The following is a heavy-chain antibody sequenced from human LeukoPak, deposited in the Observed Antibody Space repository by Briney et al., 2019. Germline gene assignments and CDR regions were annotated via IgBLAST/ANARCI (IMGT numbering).Heavy chain of an antibody. CDR1: GFSFSSYT. CDR2: ISSRSSYI. J-gene: IGHJ4*02. D-gene: IGHD3-9*01. Sequence: PGGSLRLSCAASGFSFSSYTMNWVRQAPGKGLEWVSAISSRSSYIYYADSVKGRFTISRDNAKNSLYLQMNSLRAEDTAVYYCARALYYDILTGHQTHTYYFDYWGQGTLVTVSS. V-gene: IGHV3-21*01. CDR3: ARALYYDILTGHQTHTYYFDY.